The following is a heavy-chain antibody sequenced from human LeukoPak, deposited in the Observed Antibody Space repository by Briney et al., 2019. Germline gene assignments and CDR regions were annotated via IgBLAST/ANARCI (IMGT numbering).Heavy chain of an antibody. J-gene: IGHJ6*03. CDR3: ARMRGGGIGYSNYMDV. CDR1: GGSFSDYF. D-gene: IGHD2-15*01. CDR2: IDHSGGT. V-gene: IGHV4-34*01. Sequence: SETLPLTCAVFGGSFSDYFWSWIRQPPGKGLEWIGEIDHSGGTNYNPSLKSRVTISVDTSKNQFSLKLTSVTAADAAVYYCARMRGGGIGYSNYMDVWGKGTTVIVSS.